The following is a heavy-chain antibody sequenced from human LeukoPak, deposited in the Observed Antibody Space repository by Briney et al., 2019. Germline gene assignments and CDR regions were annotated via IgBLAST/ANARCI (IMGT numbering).Heavy chain of an antibody. D-gene: IGHD3-3*01. CDR1: GFTFGDYA. Sequence: GGSLRLTCTASGFTFGDYAMSWFRQAPEKGLEWLGFIRSKAYGGTTEYAASVKGRFTISRDDSKSIAYLQMNSLKTEDTAVYYCSRSETYYWYFDLWGRGTLVTVSS. CDR2: IRSKAYGGTT. J-gene: IGHJ2*01. CDR3: SRSETYYWYFDL. V-gene: IGHV3-49*03.